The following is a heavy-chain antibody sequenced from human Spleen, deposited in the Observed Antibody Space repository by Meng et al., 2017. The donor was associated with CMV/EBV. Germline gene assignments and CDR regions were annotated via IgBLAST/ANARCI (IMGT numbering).Heavy chain of an antibody. CDR2: ISASGSYI. J-gene: IGHJ4*02. V-gene: IGHV3-21*01. CDR1: GFSFSGYS. Sequence: SGFSFSGYSMTWVRQAPGKGLEWVSSISASGSYIYYADSLKGRFTISRDNAKNPLYLQMKSLRAEDTAVYYCARINMVRGVRERGFDIWGQGTLVTVSS. CDR3: ARINMVRGVRERGFDI. D-gene: IGHD3-10*01.